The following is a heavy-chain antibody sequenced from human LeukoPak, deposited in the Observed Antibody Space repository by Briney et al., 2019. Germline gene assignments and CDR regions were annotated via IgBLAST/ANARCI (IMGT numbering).Heavy chain of an antibody. Sequence: GGSLRLSCAASGFTFTDYAMSWVRQAPGTGLEWVSAISGIGNAIFYASSVKGRFTISRDSSKNTLSLQTSSLRAEDTAVYYCARHLATSGSYPLDYWGQGTLVTVSS. CDR3: ARHLATSGSYPLDY. CDR2: ISGIGNAI. J-gene: IGHJ4*02. CDR1: GFTFTDYA. D-gene: IGHD2-15*01. V-gene: IGHV3-23*01.